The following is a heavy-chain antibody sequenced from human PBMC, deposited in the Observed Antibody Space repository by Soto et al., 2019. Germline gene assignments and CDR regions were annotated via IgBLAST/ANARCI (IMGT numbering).Heavy chain of an antibody. J-gene: IGHJ4*02. V-gene: IGHV4-31*03. CDR2: IYYSGST. Sequence: LSLTCTVSGGPISSGGYYWSWIRQHPGKGLEWIGYIYYSGSTYYNPSLKSRVTISVDTSKNQFSLKLSSVTAADTAVYYCARVDSSSWYYFDYWGQGTLVTVSS. CDR1: GGPISSGGYY. CDR3: ARVDSSSWYYFDY. D-gene: IGHD6-13*01.